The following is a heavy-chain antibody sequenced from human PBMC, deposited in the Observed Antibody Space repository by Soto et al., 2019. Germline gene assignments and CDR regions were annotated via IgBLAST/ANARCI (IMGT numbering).Heavy chain of an antibody. CDR2: IRSDRSYI. J-gene: IGHJ6*02. CDR3: ASKGYGDYGGMDV. D-gene: IGHD4-17*01. CDR1: EFTFSSYS. V-gene: IGHV3-21*01. Sequence: GGSLRLSCAASEFTFSSYSMNWVRQAPGKGLEWVSSIRSDRSYIYYADSVKGRFTISRDNAKNSLYLQMNSLRPEDTAVYYCASKGYGDYGGMDVWGQGTTVTVSS.